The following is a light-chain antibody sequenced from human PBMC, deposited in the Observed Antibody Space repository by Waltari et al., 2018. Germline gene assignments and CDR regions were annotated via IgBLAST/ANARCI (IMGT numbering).Light chain of an antibody. Sequence: QSALTQPASVSGSPGQSITISCTGTSSDVGGYNYVSWYQQPPGKAPKLMSYEVSNRPSGVSNRFSGSKSGNTASLTISGIQAEDEADYYCSSYTSSSTVVFGGGTKLTVL. J-gene: IGLJ2*01. CDR3: SSYTSSSTVV. CDR1: SSDVGGYNY. CDR2: EVS. V-gene: IGLV2-14*01.